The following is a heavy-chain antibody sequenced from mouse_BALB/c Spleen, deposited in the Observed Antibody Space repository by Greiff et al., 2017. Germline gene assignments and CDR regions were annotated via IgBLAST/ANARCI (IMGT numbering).Heavy chain of an antibody. J-gene: IGHJ2*01. D-gene: IGHD1-2*01. Sequence: EVNLVESGGGLVKPGGSLKLSCAASGFTFSSYAMSWVRQTPEKRLEWVATISSGGSYTYYPDSVKGRFTISRDNAKNTLYLQMSSLRSEDTAMYYCARQEVTTAFDYWGQGTTLTVSS. CDR1: GFTFSSYA. CDR2: ISSGGSYT. CDR3: ARQEVTTAFDY. V-gene: IGHV5-9-3*01.